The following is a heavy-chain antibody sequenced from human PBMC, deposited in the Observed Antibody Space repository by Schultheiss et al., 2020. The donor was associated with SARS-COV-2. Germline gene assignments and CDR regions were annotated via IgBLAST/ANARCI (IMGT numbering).Heavy chain of an antibody. D-gene: IGHD2-2*01. Sequence: GESLKISCAASGFTFSSYGMHWVRQAPGKGLEWVAFIRYDGSNKYYADSVKGRFTLSRDDSKNTVHLQMNSLRPEDTATYYCARDTKYWGQGTLVTVSS. J-gene: IGHJ1*01. V-gene: IGHV3-30*02. CDR1: GFTFSSYG. CDR3: ARDTKY. CDR2: IRYDGSNK.